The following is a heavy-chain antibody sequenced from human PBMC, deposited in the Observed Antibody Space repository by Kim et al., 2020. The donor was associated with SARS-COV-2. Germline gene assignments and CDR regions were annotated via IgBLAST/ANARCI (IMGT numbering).Heavy chain of an antibody. CDR2: ISYDGSNK. D-gene: IGHD1-26*01. CDR1: GFTFSNYA. J-gene: IGHJ4*02. V-gene: IGHV3-33*05. Sequence: GGSLRLSCAASGFTFSNYAMHWVRQAPGKGLEWVAVISYDGSNKYYADSVKGRFTISRDNSKNTLYLQMNSLRAEDTAVYYCTRDLVGATDVDYWGQGTL. CDR3: TRDLVGATDVDY.